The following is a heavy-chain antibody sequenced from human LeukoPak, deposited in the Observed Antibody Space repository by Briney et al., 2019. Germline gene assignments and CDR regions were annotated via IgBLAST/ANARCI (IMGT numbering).Heavy chain of an antibody. J-gene: IGHJ4*02. D-gene: IGHD6-19*01. Sequence: SETLSLTCTVSGGSISSYYWNWIRQPPGKGLEWIGYIYYSGSTNYNPSLKSRVTISVDTSKNQFSLKLSPVTAADTAVYYCARVSTGWYHYFDSWGQGTLVTVSS. V-gene: IGHV4-59*01. CDR1: GGSISSYY. CDR3: ARVSTGWYHYFDS. CDR2: IYYSGST.